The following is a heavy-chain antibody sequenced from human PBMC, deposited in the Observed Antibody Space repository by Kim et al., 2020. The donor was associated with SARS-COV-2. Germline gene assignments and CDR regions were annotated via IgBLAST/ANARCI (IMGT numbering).Heavy chain of an antibody. D-gene: IGHD5-12*01. CDR1: GFTFSSYS. Sequence: GGSLRLSCAASGFTFSSYSMNWVRQAPGKGLEWVSSISSRSSYIYYADSVKGRFTISRDNAKNSLYLQMNSLRAEDTAVYYCARDSGYDNYYYYYGMDVWGQGTTVTVSS. CDR2: ISSRSSYI. CDR3: ARDSGYDNYYYYYGMDV. J-gene: IGHJ6*02. V-gene: IGHV3-21*01.